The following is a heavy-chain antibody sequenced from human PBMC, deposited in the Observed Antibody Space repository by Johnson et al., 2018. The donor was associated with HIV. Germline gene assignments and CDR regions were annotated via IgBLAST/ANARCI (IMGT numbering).Heavy chain of an antibody. V-gene: IGHV3-7*01. Sequence: VQLVESGGGVVQPGGSLRLSCATSGFSFSSYWMSWVRQAPGKGLEWVANIKKDGSDKYYVDSVKGRFTISRDNAKNSLYLQINGLRAEDMAVYYCARDGPRRDAYDIWGQGTMVTVSS. CDR2: IKKDGSDK. J-gene: IGHJ3*02. CDR1: GFSFSSYW. CDR3: ARDGPRRDAYDI.